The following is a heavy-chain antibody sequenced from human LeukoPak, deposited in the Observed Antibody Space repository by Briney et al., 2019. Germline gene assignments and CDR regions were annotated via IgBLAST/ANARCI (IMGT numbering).Heavy chain of an antibody. CDR1: GGSISSGGYS. CDR2: IYHSGST. Sequence: SQTLSLTCAVSGGSISSGGYSWSWVRQPPGKGLEWIGYIYHSGSTYYNPSLKSRVTISVDRSKNRFSLKLSSVTAADTAVYYCARLGGFGYYYGMDVWGQGTTVTVSS. V-gene: IGHV4-30-2*01. D-gene: IGHD3-16*01. CDR3: ARLGGFGYYYGMDV. J-gene: IGHJ6*02.